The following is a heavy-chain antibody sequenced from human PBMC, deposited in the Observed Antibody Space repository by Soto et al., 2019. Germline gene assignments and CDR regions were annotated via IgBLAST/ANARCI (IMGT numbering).Heavy chain of an antibody. J-gene: IGHJ6*02. Sequence: GGSLRLSCVTSGFTFVNYYMTWVRLAPGKGLEWVAYIAQDGTEIYNVDSVRGRFTISRDSAKNSVYLQMNSLTAEDTALYYCARWSQAMDFWGQGTLVTVSS. CDR3: ARWSQAMDF. CDR2: IAQDGTEI. CDR1: GFTFVNYY. V-gene: IGHV3-7*03. D-gene: IGHD2-15*01.